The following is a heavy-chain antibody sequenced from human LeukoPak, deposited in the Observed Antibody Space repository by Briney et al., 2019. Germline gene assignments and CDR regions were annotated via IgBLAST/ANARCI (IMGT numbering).Heavy chain of an antibody. CDR3: ARERMVRGVRYPIDY. CDR2: INHSGST. J-gene: IGHJ4*02. D-gene: IGHD3-10*01. CDR1: GGSFSGYY. Sequence: PSETLSLTCAVYGGSFSGYYWSWIRQPPGKGLEWIGEINHSGSTNYNPSLKSRVTISVDTSKNQFSLKLSSVTAADTAVYYCARERMVRGVRYPIDYWGQGTLVTVSS. V-gene: IGHV4-34*01.